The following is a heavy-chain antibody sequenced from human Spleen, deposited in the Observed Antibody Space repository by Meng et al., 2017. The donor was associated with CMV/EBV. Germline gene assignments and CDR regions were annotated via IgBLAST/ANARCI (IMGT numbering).Heavy chain of an antibody. Sequence: GGSLRLSCATSGFTFSTYAMSWVRQAPGKGLEWVSGIDWNGGSIGYADSVNGRFTISRDNAKKSLYLQMNSLRAEDAALYYCAKLIATNPGGSAFDYWGQGTLVTVSS. CDR2: IDWNGGSI. CDR1: GFTFSTYA. D-gene: IGHD1-7*01. J-gene: IGHJ4*02. CDR3: AKLIATNPGGSAFDY. V-gene: IGHV3-20*04.